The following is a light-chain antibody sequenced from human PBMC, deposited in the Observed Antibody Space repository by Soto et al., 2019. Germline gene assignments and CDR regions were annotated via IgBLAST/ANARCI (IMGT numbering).Light chain of an antibody. Sequence: IVLTQPPGTLSLSPGQRATLSCGAFQRLSASDIAWYQQKPGQAPKFLIYGVSSRATGIPDRFSGSGSGTDFTLTISRLEPEDFAVYHCQQYGSSPLITFGQGTRLEIK. V-gene: IGKV3-20*01. CDR1: QRLSASD. CDR2: GVS. J-gene: IGKJ5*01. CDR3: QQYGSSPLIT.